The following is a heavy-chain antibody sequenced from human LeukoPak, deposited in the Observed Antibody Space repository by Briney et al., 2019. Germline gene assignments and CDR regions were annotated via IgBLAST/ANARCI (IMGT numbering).Heavy chain of an antibody. V-gene: IGHV3-74*01. Sequence: GGSLRLSCAASGFTFSSYFWMHWVRQAPGKGLVWVSRTKSDGSSSTYADSVKGQFTISRDNAKNSLYLQMNTLRAEDTAVYYCVRDLDLGGYSSFEYWGQGTLVTVSS. J-gene: IGHJ4*02. CDR3: VRDLDLGGYSSFEY. D-gene: IGHD4-23*01. CDR2: TKSDGSSS. CDR1: GFTFSSYFW.